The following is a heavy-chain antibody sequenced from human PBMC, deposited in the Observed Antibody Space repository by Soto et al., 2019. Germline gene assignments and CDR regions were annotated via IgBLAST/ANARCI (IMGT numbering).Heavy chain of an antibody. D-gene: IGHD6-13*01. V-gene: IGHV3-9*01. CDR1: GFTFDDYA. CDR3: AKDQVAAAGTHYYYGMDV. CDR2: ISWNSGSI. Sequence: PGGSLRLSCAASGFTFDDYAMHWVRQAPGKGLEWVSGISWNSGSIGYADSVKGRFTISRDNAKNSLYLQMNSLRAEDTALYYCAKDQVAAAGTHYYYGMDVWGQGTTVTVYS. J-gene: IGHJ6*02.